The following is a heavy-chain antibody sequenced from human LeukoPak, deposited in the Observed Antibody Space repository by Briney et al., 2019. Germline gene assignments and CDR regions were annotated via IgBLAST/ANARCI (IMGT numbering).Heavy chain of an antibody. V-gene: IGHV1-46*01. CDR3: ARDHGTIFGVVTTWVDY. Sequence: ASVKVSCKASGYTFTCYYMHWVRQAPGQGLEWMGIINPSGGSTSYAQKFQGRVTMTRDMSTSTVYMELSSLRSEDTAVYYCARDHGTIFGVVTTWVDYWGQGTLVTVSS. J-gene: IGHJ4*02. CDR1: GYTFTCYY. D-gene: IGHD3-3*01. CDR2: INPSGGST.